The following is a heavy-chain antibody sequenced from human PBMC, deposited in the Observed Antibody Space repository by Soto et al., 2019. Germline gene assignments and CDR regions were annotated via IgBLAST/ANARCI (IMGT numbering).Heavy chain of an antibody. V-gene: IGHV1-69*01. D-gene: IGHD2-2*01. CDR3: ARSHGSSTSLEIYYYYYYGMDV. J-gene: IGHJ6*02. CDR1: GGTFSSYA. Sequence: QVQLVQSGAEVKKPGSSVKVSCKASGGTFSSYAISWVRQAPGQGLEWMGGIIPISDTTNYAQKFQGRVTITADESTSKAYMELSSLRSEDTAVYYCARSHGSSTSLEIYYYYYYGMDVWGQGPTVTVSS. CDR2: IIPISDTT.